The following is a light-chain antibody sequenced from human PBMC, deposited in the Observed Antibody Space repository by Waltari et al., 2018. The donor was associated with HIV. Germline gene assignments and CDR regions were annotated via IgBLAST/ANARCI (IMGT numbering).Light chain of an antibody. J-gene: IGLJ2*01. Sequence: QSALTQPASVSGSPGQSITISCTGSDSDIGASDYVSWYQKYPDRAPRLLIYEVKKRPSGVSSRFSGSKSANTASRTISGLQLEDEAEFYCASFSRGLTLVVFGGGTHVTVL. CDR1: DSDIGASDY. CDR2: EVK. V-gene: IGLV2-14*01. CDR3: ASFSRGLTLVV.